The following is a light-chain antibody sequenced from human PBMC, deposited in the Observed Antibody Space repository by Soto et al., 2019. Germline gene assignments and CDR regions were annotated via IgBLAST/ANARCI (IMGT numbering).Light chain of an antibody. CDR3: TSFSSSTSLYV. J-gene: IGLJ1*01. Sequence: TQAASGTVSLSLSITLSCTGTTRDIAGYNYISWYQQLPGKAPKLMIYQVTIRPSGISNRFSGSKSGNTASLTISGLQAEDEADYYCTSFSSSTSLYVFGTGTKVTVL. V-gene: IGLV2-14*01. CDR2: QVT. CDR1: TRDIAGYNY.